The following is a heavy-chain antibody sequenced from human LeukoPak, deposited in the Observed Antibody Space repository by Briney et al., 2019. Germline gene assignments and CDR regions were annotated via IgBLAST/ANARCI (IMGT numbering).Heavy chain of an antibody. CDR2: INPNSGGT. CDR3: ARDYRTSRGDYYYMDV. V-gene: IGHV1-2*02. Sequence: ASVKVSCKTSGYSFTSFYIHWVRQAPGQGLEWMGWINPNSGGTNYAQKFQGRVTMTRDTSISTAYMELSRLRSDDTAVYYCARDYRTSRGDYYYMDVWGKGTTVTVSS. CDR1: GYSFTSFY. J-gene: IGHJ6*03.